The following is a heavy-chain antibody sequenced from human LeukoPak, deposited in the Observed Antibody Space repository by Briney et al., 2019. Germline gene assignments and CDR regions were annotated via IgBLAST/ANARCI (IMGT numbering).Heavy chain of an antibody. CDR2: IYYSGST. D-gene: IGHD5-18*01. Sequence: SETLSLTCAVYGGSFSGYYWSWIRQPPGKGLEWIGYIYYSGSTNYNPSLKSRVTISVDTSKNQFSLKLSSVTAADTAVYYCAREDTAMANFDYWGQGTLVTVSS. CDR3: AREDTAMANFDY. J-gene: IGHJ4*02. CDR1: GGSFSGYY. V-gene: IGHV4-59*12.